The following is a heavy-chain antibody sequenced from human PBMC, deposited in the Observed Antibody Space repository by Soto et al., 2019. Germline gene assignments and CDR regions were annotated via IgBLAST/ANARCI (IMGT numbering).Heavy chain of an antibody. D-gene: IGHD3-22*01. CDR1: GGRISRYA. Sequence: SVNLDCKASGGRISRYASSCVRHDTRQGLEWMGGIIPIFGTANYAQKFQGRVTITADESTSTAYMELSSLRSEDTAVYYCERGLYYDISGPNFDYWGQGTLVTVSS. V-gene: IGHV1-69*13. J-gene: IGHJ4*02. CDR3: ERGLYYDISGPNFDY. CDR2: IIPIFGTA.